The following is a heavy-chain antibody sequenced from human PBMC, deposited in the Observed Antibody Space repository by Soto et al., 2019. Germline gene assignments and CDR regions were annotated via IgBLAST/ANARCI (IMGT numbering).Heavy chain of an antibody. V-gene: IGHV1-18*01. J-gene: IGHJ5*02. Sequence: GASVKVSCKASGYTFTSYCISWVRHAPGQGLEWMGWISAYNGNTNYAQKLQGRVTMTTDTSTSTAYMELRSLRSDDTAVYYCARVPEIAVAREWFDPWGQGTLVTVSS. CDR1: GYTFTSYC. CDR3: ARVPEIAVAREWFDP. CDR2: ISAYNGNT. D-gene: IGHD6-19*01.